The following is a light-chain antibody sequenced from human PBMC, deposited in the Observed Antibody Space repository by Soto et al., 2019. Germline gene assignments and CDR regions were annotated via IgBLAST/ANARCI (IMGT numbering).Light chain of an antibody. J-gene: IGLJ2*01. CDR2: DVT. V-gene: IGLV2-14*01. Sequence: QSALTQPASVSGSPGQSITISCTGTSSDVGRFNYVSWYQQHPGNPPKLLIFDVTRRPSGVSNRFSGSKSGNAASLTISGLQAEDEANYYCSSFVGTSILVVFGGGTKLTVL. CDR1: SSDVGRFNY. CDR3: SSFVGTSILVV.